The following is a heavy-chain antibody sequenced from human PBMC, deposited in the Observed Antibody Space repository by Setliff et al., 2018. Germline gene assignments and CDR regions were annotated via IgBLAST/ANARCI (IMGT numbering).Heavy chain of an antibody. CDR2: IWYDGSNK. CDR1: GFTFSSCG. Sequence: GGSLRLSCAASGFTFSSCGMHWVRQAPGKGLEWVAVIWYDGSNKYYADSVKGRFTISRDNSKNTLYLQMNSLRAEDTAVYYCAKSGGYCSSTSCYSYYYYMDVWGKGTTVTVSS. D-gene: IGHD2-2*02. V-gene: IGHV3-33*06. J-gene: IGHJ6*03. CDR3: AKSGGYCSSTSCYSYYYYMDV.